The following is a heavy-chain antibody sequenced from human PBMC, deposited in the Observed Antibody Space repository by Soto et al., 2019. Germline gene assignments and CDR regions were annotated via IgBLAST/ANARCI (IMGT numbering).Heavy chain of an antibody. CDR2: INPYNGNT. V-gene: IGHV1-18*01. Sequence: APGQGLEWMGWINPYNGNTNYAQKFQGRVTLTADKTTSTAYMELRSLRADDTALYYCARSPRISRAGDAWGKGTAVVVSS. J-gene: IGHJ6*04. CDR3: ARSPRISRAGDA.